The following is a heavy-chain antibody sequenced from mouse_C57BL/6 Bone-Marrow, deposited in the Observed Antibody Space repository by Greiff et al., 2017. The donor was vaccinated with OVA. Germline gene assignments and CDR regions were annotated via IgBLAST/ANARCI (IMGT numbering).Heavy chain of an antibody. D-gene: IGHD2-3*01. V-gene: IGHV1-55*01. CDR1: GYTFTSYW. Sequence: VQLQQPGAELVKPGASVKMSCKASGYTFTSYWITWVKQRPGQGLEWIGDIYPGSGSTNYNEKFKSKATLTVDTSSSTAYMQLRSLTSEDSAVYYCASDGYFYWYFDVWGTGTTVTVSS. CDR3: ASDGYFYWYFDV. CDR2: IYPGSGST. J-gene: IGHJ1*03.